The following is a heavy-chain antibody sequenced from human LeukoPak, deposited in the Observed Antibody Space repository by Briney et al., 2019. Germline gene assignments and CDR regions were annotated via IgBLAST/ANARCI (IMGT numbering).Heavy chain of an antibody. D-gene: IGHD1-26*01. CDR1: GFTFSSYA. CDR2: ISGSGGST. V-gene: IGHV3-23*01. J-gene: IGHJ4*02. CDR3: AKHGEWEPLPDFDY. Sequence: RPGGSLRLSCAASGFTFSSYAMSWVRQAPGKGLEWVSAISGSGGSTYYADSVKGRFTISRDNSKNTLYLQMNSLRAEDTAVYYCAKHGEWEPLPDFDYWGQGTPVTVSS.